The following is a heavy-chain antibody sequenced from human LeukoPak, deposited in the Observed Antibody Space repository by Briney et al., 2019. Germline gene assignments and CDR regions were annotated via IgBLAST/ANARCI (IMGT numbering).Heavy chain of an antibody. CDR3: ARVKESGYRNSIDY. V-gene: IGHV3-48*03. J-gene: IGHJ4*02. Sequence: PGGSLRLSCAASGFTFSSYEMNWVRQAPGKGLEWVSYISSSGSTIYYADSVKGRFTISRDNAKNSLYLQMNSLRAEDTALYYCARVKESGYRNSIDYWGQGTLVTVSS. D-gene: IGHD3-3*01. CDR1: GFTFSSYE. CDR2: ISSSGSTI.